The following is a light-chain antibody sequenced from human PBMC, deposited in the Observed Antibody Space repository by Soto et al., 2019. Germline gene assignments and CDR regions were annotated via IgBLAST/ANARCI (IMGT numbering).Light chain of an antibody. Sequence: SALTQPASVSGSPGQSIPISCTGTSSDVGSYNLVSWYQQHPGKAPKLMIYEGSKRPSGVSNRFSGSKSGNTASLTISGLQAEDEADYYCCSYAGSSTFHVVFGGGTKLTVL. J-gene: IGLJ2*01. CDR1: SSDVGSYNL. CDR3: CSYAGSSTFHVV. V-gene: IGLV2-23*03. CDR2: EGS.